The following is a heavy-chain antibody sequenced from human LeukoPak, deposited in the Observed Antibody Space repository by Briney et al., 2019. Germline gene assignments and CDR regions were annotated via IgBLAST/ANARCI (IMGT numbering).Heavy chain of an antibody. CDR2: ISYDGSNK. J-gene: IGHJ4*02. CDR1: GFTFSSYA. V-gene: IGHV3-30*04. Sequence: GGPLRLSCAASGFTFSSYAMHWVRQAPGKGLEWVAVISYDGSNKYYADSVKGRFTISRDNSKNTLYLQMNSLRAEDTAVYYCARSYGSGSYFDYWGQGTLVIVSS. D-gene: IGHD3-10*01. CDR3: ARSYGSGSYFDY.